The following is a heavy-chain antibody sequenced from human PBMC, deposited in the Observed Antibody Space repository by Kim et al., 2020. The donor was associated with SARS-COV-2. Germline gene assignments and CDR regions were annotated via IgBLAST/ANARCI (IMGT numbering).Heavy chain of an antibody. D-gene: IGHD3-10*01. Sequence: DVSSVKVRFTMSRDNAKNSLYLQMSSLRTEDTAIYYCAALDTVQVPGGIWGQGTLVTVSS. CDR3: AALDTVQVPGGI. J-gene: IGHJ4*02. V-gene: IGHV3-7*01.